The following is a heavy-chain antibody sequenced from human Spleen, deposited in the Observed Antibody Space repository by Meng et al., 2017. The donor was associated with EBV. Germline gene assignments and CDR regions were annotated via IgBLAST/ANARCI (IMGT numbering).Heavy chain of an antibody. CDR2: IYHSGSV. CDR1: GDSISSGGYS. V-gene: IGHV4-30-2*01. D-gene: IGHD4-17*01. Sequence: HLQESCSGLVKPSQTLSLTCAVSGDSISSGGYSWSWIRQPPGKGLEWIAYIYHSGSVYYNPSLKSRVTISLDRSKNQFSLELNSVTAADTAVYYCARGIMTTVTTLFFFDSWGQGTLVTVSS. CDR3: ARGIMTTVTTLFFFDS. J-gene: IGHJ4*02.